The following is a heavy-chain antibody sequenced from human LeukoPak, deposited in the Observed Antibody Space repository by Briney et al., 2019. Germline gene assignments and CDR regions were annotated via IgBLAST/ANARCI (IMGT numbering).Heavy chain of an antibody. D-gene: IGHD3-9*01. J-gene: IGHJ6*03. CDR3: ARDDHKYYDILTGYYLPYYMDV. CDR2: IYTSGSN. V-gene: IGHV4-4*07. Sequence: KPSEPLSLTCTVSGGSLSSYYWRWIRQPAGKGLEWIGRIYTSGSNNYNPALKSRVTMSVDTSKNQFSLKLSSVTAADTAVDYCARDDHKYYDILTGYYLPYYMDVWGKGTTVTVSS. CDR1: GGSLSSYY.